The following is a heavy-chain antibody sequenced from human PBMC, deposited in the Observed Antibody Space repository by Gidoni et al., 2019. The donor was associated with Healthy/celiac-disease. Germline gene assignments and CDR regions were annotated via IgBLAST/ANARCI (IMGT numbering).Heavy chain of an antibody. CDR3: ARGRSSYYDSSGPDAFDI. CDR2: IYYSGST. D-gene: IGHD3-22*01. Sequence: QVQLQESGPGLVKPSQTLSLTCTVSGGSVSSGGYYWSWIRQHPGKGLEWIGYIYYSGSTYYNPSLKSRVTISVDTSKNQFSLKLSSVTAADTAVYYCARGRSSYYDSSGPDAFDIWGQGTMVTVSS. V-gene: IGHV4-31*03. CDR1: GGSVSSGGYY. J-gene: IGHJ3*02.